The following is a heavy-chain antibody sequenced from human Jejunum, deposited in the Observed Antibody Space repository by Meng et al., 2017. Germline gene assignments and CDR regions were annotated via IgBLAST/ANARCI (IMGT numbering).Heavy chain of an antibody. J-gene: IGHJ4*02. Sequence: VSVTVSCLVSGYTFPPYNIHWLRQAPGQGLEWMGRINPNSGQTKFAQKFQGRVTLTTDTSITTACMELNRLTSDDMAVYFCAREAGRTGEFCDHWGQGTLVTVSS. CDR2: INPNSGQT. CDR1: GYTFPPYN. V-gene: IGHV1-2*06. D-gene: IGHD1/OR15-1a*01. CDR3: AREAGRTGEFCDH.